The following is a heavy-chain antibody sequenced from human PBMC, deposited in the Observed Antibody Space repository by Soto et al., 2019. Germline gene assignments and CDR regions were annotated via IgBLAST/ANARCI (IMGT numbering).Heavy chain of an antibody. Sequence: ASVKVSCKASGGTFSSYAISWVRQAPGQGLERMGGIIPIFGTANYAQKFQGRVTITADESTSTAYMELSSLRSEETAVYYCAQHSGYDYGYFDYWGQGTLVTVSS. V-gene: IGHV1-69*13. D-gene: IGHD5-12*01. CDR3: AQHSGYDYGYFDY. CDR2: IIPIFGTA. CDR1: GGTFSSYA. J-gene: IGHJ4*02.